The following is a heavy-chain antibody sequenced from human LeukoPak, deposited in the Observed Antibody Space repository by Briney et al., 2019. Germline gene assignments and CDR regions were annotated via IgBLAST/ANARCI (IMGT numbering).Heavy chain of an antibody. Sequence: ASVTVSCKASGYTFTSYDINWVRQAPGQGLEWMGWMNPNSGNTGYAQKVQGRVTMTSNTSISTAYMELSSLRSEDTAVYYCARGGYTRALDYWGQGTLVTVSS. J-gene: IGHJ4*02. CDR1: GYTFTSYD. D-gene: IGHD5-18*01. V-gene: IGHV1-8*01. CDR2: MNPNSGNT. CDR3: ARGGYTRALDY.